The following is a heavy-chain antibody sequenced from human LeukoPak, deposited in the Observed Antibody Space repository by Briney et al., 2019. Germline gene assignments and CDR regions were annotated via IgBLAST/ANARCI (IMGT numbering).Heavy chain of an antibody. J-gene: IGHJ4*02. D-gene: IGHD2-8*01. Sequence: SETLSLTCTISDDSISSNRYFWAWIRQPPGKGLEWIGSIYYSGSTYYNPSLKSRVTISVDTSKNQFSLKLSSVTAADTAVYYCARTLGYCTNGVCYKRDYWGQGTLVTVSS. V-gene: IGHV4-39*07. CDR3: ARTLGYCTNGVCYKRDY. CDR2: IYYSGST. CDR1: DDSISSNRYF.